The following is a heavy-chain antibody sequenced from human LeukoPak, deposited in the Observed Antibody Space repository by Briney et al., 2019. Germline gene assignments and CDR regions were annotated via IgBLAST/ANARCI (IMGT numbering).Heavy chain of an antibody. V-gene: IGHV4-31*11. CDR1: GGSISGYY. Sequence: SETLSLTCAVSGGSISGYYWSWIRQHPGKGLEWIGYIYYSGSTYYNPSLKSRVTISVDTSKNQFSLKLSSVTAADTAVYYCARAVVVPAAILGYFDYWGQGTLVTVSS. CDR3: ARAVVVPAAILGYFDY. J-gene: IGHJ4*02. CDR2: IYYSGST. D-gene: IGHD2-2*02.